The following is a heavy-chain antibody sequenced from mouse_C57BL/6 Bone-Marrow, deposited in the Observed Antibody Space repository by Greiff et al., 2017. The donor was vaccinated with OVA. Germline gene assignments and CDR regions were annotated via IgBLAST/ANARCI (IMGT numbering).Heavy chain of an antibody. J-gene: IGHJ2*01. Sequence: QVQLKESGAELVRPGASVTLSCKASGYTFTDYEMHWVKQTPVHGLEWIGAIDPETGGTAYNQKFKGKAILTADKSSSTAYMELRSLTSEDSAVYYCTRFSHYSWGQGTTLTVSS. V-gene: IGHV1-15*01. D-gene: IGHD1-2*01. CDR1: GYTFTDYE. CDR3: TRFSHYS. CDR2: IDPETGGT.